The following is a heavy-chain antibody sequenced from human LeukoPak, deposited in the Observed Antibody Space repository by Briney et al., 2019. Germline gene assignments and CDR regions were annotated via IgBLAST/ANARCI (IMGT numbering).Heavy chain of an antibody. CDR1: GFTFSSYA. J-gene: IGHJ3*02. Sequence: GGSLRLSCAASGFTFSSYAMSWVRQAPGKGLEWVSAISVSGGSTYYADSVKGRFTISRDNSKNTLHLQMNSQRVEDTAVYFCAKGTTTDDAAFDIWGQGTMVTVSS. D-gene: IGHD4-17*01. CDR2: ISVSGGST. V-gene: IGHV3-23*01. CDR3: AKGTTTDDAAFDI.